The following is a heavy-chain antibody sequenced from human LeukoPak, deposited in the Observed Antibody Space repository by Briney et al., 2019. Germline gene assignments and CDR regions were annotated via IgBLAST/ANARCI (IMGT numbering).Heavy chain of an antibody. CDR1: EFTFSSYS. CDR2: ITSSSYI. D-gene: IGHD5-12*01. J-gene: IGHJ6*03. Sequence: PGGSLRLSCAASEFTFSSYSMNWVRQAPGKGLEWVSSITSSSYIYYADSVKGRFTISRDNAKNSLYLQMNSLRAEDTAVYYCARERTLVATIPPREKKKNYYMDVWGKGTTVTVSS. CDR3: ARERTLVATIPPREKKKNYYMDV. V-gene: IGHV3-21*01.